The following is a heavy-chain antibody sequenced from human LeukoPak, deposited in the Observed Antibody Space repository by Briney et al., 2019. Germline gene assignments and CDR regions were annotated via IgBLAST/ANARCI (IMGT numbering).Heavy chain of an antibody. J-gene: IGHJ4*02. CDR3: ARDGPAQMVDFDY. V-gene: IGHV1-2*02. CDR2: INPNSGGT. CDR1: GYTFTGYY. Sequence: ASVKVSCKASGYTFTGYYMHWVRQAPGQGLEWMGWINPNSGGTNYAQKFQGRVTMTRDTSISTAYMELSRLRPDDTAVYYCARDGPAQMVDFDYWGQGTLVTVSS. D-gene: IGHD3-10*01.